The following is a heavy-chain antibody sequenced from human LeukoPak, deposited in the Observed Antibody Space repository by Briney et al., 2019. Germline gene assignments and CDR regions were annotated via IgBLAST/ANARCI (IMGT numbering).Heavy chain of an antibody. J-gene: IGHJ4*02. CDR1: GGTFSSYA. CDR2: IIPIFGTA. CDR3: ASKSSIAARGLATPFDY. Sequence: SVKVSCKASGGTFSSYAISWVRQAPGQGLEWMGGIIPIFGTANYAQKFQGRVTITADESTSTAYMELSSLRSEDTAVYYCASKSSIAARGLATPFDYWGQGTLVIVSS. D-gene: IGHD6-6*01. V-gene: IGHV1-69*13.